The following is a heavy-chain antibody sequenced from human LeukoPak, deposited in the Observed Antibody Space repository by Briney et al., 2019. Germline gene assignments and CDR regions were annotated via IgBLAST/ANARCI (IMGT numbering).Heavy chain of an antibody. J-gene: IGHJ4*02. D-gene: IGHD3-22*01. V-gene: IGHV4-59*08. CDR1: GGSIRSNY. Sequence: SETLSLTCIVSGGSIRSNYWSWIRQPPGKGLEWIGYIYNSGSTNYNPSLKSRVTMSVDTSKNQFSLKLSSVTAADTAVYYCARAGYYYDSSGYYSHDYWGQGTLVTVSS. CDR2: IYNSGST. CDR3: ARAGYYYDSSGYYSHDY.